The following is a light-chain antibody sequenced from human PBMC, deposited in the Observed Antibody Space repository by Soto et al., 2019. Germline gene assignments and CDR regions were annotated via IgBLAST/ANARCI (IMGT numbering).Light chain of an antibody. CDR2: RNN. CDR3: AAWDASLSGVV. J-gene: IGLJ2*01. CDR1: SSNIGSNY. V-gene: IGLV1-47*01. Sequence: QSVLTQPPSASGTPGQRVTISCSGSSSNIGSNYVYWYQQLPGTAPKLLIYRNNQWPSGVPDRFSGSKSGTSASLAISGLRSEDEADYYCAAWDASLSGVVFSGGTKLTVL.